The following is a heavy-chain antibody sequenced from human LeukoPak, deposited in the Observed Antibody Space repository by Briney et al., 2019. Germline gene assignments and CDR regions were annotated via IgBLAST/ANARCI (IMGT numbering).Heavy chain of an antibody. D-gene: IGHD3-3*02. J-gene: IGHJ4*02. CDR1: TLIFSTYW. CDR3: ARDPGFSSFDY. CDR2: INQDGSVK. Sequence: GGSLRLSCAASTLIFSTYWMTWVRQTPGKGLEFVANINQDGSVKNYVGSVKGRFTISRDNAKNSLYLQMNSLRADDTAVYYCARDPGFSSFDYWGQGTLVTVSS. V-gene: IGHV3-7*01.